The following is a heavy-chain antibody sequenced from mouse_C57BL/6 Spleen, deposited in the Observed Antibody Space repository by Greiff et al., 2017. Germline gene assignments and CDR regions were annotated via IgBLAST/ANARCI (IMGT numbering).Heavy chain of an antibody. Sequence: VQLQQPGAELVRPGSSVKLSCKASGYTFTSYWMHWVKQRPIQGLEWIGNIDPSDSETHYNQKFKDKATLTVDKSSSTAYMQRSSLTSEDSAVYYSARGGYDYDGDFDVWGTGTSVTVSS. CDR1: GYTFTSYW. CDR2: IDPSDSET. V-gene: IGHV1-52*01. CDR3: ARGGYDYDGDFDV. D-gene: IGHD2-4*01. J-gene: IGHJ1*03.